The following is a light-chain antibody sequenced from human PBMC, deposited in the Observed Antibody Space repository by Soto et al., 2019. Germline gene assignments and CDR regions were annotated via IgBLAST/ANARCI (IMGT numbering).Light chain of an antibody. CDR1: QSVRGNY. J-gene: IGKJ4*01. Sequence: EIVLTQSPGTLSLSPGERATLSCRASQSVRGNYLAWYQQKPGQAPRLLISGASSRASGIPDRFSGSGSGTDFTLTISRLEPEDFATYYCQQTYDTPLTFGGGTTVEIK. CDR3: QQTYDTPLT. CDR2: GAS. V-gene: IGKV3-20*01.